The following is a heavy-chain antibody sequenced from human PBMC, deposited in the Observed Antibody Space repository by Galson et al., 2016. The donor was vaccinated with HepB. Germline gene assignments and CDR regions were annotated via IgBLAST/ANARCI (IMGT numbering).Heavy chain of an antibody. V-gene: IGHV4-30-4*08. CDR3: ARELLLGYWFDP. CDR1: GGSISSGDYY. Sequence: TLSLTCTVSGGSISSGDYYWTWIRQHPGKGLEWIGYIYYSGSTEYNESLKSRISMSVDTSKNQFSLKLTSVTAADTAVYYCARELLLGYWFDPWGPGTLVTVSS. J-gene: IGHJ5*02. CDR2: IYYSGST. D-gene: IGHD2-15*01.